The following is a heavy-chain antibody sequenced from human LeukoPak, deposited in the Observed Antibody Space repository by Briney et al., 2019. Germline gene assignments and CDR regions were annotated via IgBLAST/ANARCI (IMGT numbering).Heavy chain of an antibody. V-gene: IGHV4-39*01. Sequence: SETLPLTCTVSGGSISSSSYYWGWIRQPPGKGLGWIGSIYYSGSTYYNPSLKSRVTISVDTSKNQFSLKLSSVTAADTAVYYCATYSSGWPHDYWGQGTLVTVSS. D-gene: IGHD6-19*01. CDR3: ATYSSGWPHDY. CDR2: IYYSGST. CDR1: GGSISSSSYY. J-gene: IGHJ4*02.